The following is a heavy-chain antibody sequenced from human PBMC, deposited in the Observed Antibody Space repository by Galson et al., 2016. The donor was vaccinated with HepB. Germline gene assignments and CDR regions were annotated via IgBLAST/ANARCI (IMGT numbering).Heavy chain of an antibody. CDR2: TYYKSKWYS. D-gene: IGHD1-20*01. V-gene: IGHV6-1*01. J-gene: IGHJ5*02. Sequence: CAISGDSVSSNRAAWNRIRQSPSRGLQWLGRTYYKSKWYSDYAVAVKGRITITTDTDKNRFSLQLKSVTPEDTALYYCVRDRHNWDEGWFGWFDPWGQGTLVTVSS. CDR3: VRDRHNWDEGWFGWFDP. CDR1: GDSVSSNRAA.